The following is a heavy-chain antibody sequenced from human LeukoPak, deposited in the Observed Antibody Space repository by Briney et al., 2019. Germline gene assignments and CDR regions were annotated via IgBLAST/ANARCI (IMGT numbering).Heavy chain of an antibody. Sequence: SVKVSCKASGYTFTSYYVHWVRQAPGQGLEWMGIINPSDGSTNYAQKFQGRVTMTRDTSTSTVYMELSSLRSEDTAVYYCARDLIMTLHLDFDYWGQGTLVTVSS. CDR2: INPSDGST. D-gene: IGHD3-16*01. J-gene: IGHJ4*02. V-gene: IGHV1-46*01. CDR3: ARDLIMTLHLDFDY. CDR1: GYTFTSYY.